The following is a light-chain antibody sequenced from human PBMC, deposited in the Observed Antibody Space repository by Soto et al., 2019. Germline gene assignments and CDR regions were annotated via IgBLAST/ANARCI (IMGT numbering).Light chain of an antibody. CDR2: KAS. J-gene: IGKJ1*01. CDR3: QQYNSYRA. Sequence: DIQMPQSPYPLSASFGDRFTITCRASQSISNWLAWHQQKPGKAPKLLIYKASSLQSGVPSRFSGSGSGTEFTLAISSLQPDDFATYYCQQYNSYRAFGQGTKVDIK. CDR1: QSISNW. V-gene: IGKV1-5*03.